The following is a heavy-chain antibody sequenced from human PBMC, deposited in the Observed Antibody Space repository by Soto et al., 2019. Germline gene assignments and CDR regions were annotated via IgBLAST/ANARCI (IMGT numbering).Heavy chain of an antibody. CDR1: GFPFDDYG. Sequence: GGSLRLSCAASGFPFDDYGMGWVRQVPGKRLEWVSGINWNGGTTEYADSVKGRFSISRDNAKNSLYLQMNSLRAEDTALYYCGRGPRSGWYRTSWFVPWGQGALVTVSS. J-gene: IGHJ5*02. D-gene: IGHD6-19*01. CDR3: GRGPRSGWYRTSWFVP. V-gene: IGHV3-20*04. CDR2: INWNGGTT.